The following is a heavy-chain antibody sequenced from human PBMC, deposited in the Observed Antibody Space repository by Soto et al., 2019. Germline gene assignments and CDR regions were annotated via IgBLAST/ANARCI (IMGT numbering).Heavy chain of an antibody. CDR2: INHSGST. CDR3: ATRPRYCSGGSCYGYYFDY. J-gene: IGHJ4*02. V-gene: IGHV4-34*01. CDR1: GGSFSGYY. Sequence: SETLSLTCAVYGGSFSGYYWSWIRQPPGKGLEWIGEINHSGSTNYNPSLKSRVTISVDTSKNQFSLKLSSVTAADTAVYYCATRPRYCSGGSCYGYYFDYWGQGTLVTVSS. D-gene: IGHD2-15*01.